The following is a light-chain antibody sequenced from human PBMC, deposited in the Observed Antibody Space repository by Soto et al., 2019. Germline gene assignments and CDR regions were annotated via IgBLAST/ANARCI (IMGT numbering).Light chain of an antibody. CDR1: QGISNY. Sequence: DIPMTQSPSSLSASVGDRVTITCRASQGISNYLAWYQKKPGKVPKLLIYAPSTLQSGVPSRFSGSGSVTDFTLTISSLKPEDVATYYCQKYNSAPWTFVQGTKVEIK. V-gene: IGKV1-27*01. J-gene: IGKJ1*01. CDR3: QKYNSAPWT. CDR2: APS.